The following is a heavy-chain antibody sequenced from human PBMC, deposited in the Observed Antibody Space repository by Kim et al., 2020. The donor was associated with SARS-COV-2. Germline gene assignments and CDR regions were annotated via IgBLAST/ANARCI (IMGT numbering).Heavy chain of an antibody. CDR2: ISYDGSNK. CDR1: GFTFSSYA. D-gene: IGHD6-13*01. J-gene: IGHJ4*01. CDR3: AREGGIAAAGSPFDY. V-gene: IGHV3-30*04. Sequence: GGSLRLSCAASGFTFSSYAMHWVRQAPGKGLEWVAVISYDGSNKYYADSVKGRFTIYRDNSKNTLYLQMNSLRAEDTAVYYCAREGGIAAAGSPFDYWG.